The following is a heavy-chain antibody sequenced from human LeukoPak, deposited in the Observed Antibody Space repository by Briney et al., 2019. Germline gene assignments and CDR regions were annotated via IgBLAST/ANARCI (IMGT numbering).Heavy chain of an antibody. J-gene: IGHJ4*02. Sequence: PGRSLRLSCAASGFTFSSYAMHWVRQAPGKGLEWVAVISCDGSNKYYADSVKGRFTISRDNSKNTLYLQMNSLRAEDTAVYYCARDVLEMATTHFDYWGQGTLVTVSS. CDR3: ARDVLEMATTHFDY. V-gene: IGHV3-30-3*01. CDR2: ISCDGSNK. CDR1: GFTFSSYA. D-gene: IGHD5-24*01.